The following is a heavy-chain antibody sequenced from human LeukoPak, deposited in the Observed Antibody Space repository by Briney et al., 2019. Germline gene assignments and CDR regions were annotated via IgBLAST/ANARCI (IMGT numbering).Heavy chain of an antibody. CDR1: GFTFSTYS. J-gene: IGHJ2*01. CDR2: TEPGTGS. V-gene: IGHV3-21*01. D-gene: IGHD3-10*01. CDR3: AGDYRDAYGYRYFDL. Sequence: GGSLRLPCAASGFTFSTYSMNWVRLAPGKGLEWVSSTEPGTGSIADPVQGRFTISRDNAHNSLYLQMNSLRVEDTAVYYCAGDYRDAYGYRYFDLWGRGTLVTVSS.